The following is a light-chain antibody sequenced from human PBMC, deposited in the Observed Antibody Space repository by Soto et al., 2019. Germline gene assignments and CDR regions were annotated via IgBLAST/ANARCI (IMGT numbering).Light chain of an antibody. CDR1: QSVSSSY. V-gene: IGKV3-20*01. CDR3: QQFGGSAPGYT. Sequence: EIVLTQSPGTLSLSPGESATLACRASQSVSSSYFAWYQQKPGQAPRLLIYGTSNRATGIPDRFSGRGSGTDFTLTIIRLQPEDFAVYYCQQFGGSAPGYTFGQGTKLEIK. CDR2: GTS. J-gene: IGKJ2*01.